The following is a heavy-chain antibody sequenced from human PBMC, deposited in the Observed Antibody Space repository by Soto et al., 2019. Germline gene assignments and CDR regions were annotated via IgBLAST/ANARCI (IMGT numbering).Heavy chain of an antibody. CDR1: GFTFNSYW. D-gene: IGHD3-22*01. Sequence: GGSLRLSCAASGFTFNSYWMHWVRPAPGKGLVWVSRINSDGSSINYADSVKGRFTISRDNAKNTLYLQMNSLRAEDTAVYYCARDPSNYYDSSVVSAPFDYWGRGTPVTVS. CDR3: ARDPSNYYDSSVVSAPFDY. J-gene: IGHJ4*02. CDR2: INSDGSSI. V-gene: IGHV3-74*01.